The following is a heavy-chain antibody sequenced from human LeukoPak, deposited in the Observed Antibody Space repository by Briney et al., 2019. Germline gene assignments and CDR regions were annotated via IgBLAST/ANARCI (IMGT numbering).Heavy chain of an antibody. J-gene: IGHJ5*02. CDR3: AKDTYGGWFDP. D-gene: IGHD4-17*01. V-gene: IGHV3-23*01. Sequence: GGSLRLSCAASGFTFSSYAMSWVRQAPGKGLEWVSAVSGSGTGTDYADSVKGRFTISRDNSKNTLYLQMNSLRAEDTAVYYCAKDTYGGWFDPWGQGTLVTVSS. CDR2: VSGSGTGT. CDR1: GFTFSSYA.